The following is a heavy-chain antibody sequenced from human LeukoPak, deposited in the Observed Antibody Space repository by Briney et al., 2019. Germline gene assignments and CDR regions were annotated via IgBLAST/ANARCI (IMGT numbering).Heavy chain of an antibody. CDR2: IKSKVDGGTT. J-gene: IGHJ4*02. Sequence: AGGSLRLSCVVSGIIFRNAWMNWVRQTPGKGLEWVGLIKSKVDGGTTDYAAPVKGRFTISRDDSKNTLYLQMSSLKIEDTAIYYCTKDPLLTGGVHSAHWGPGTLVTISS. CDR3: TKDPLLTGGVHSAH. D-gene: IGHD7-27*01. V-gene: IGHV3-15*07. CDR1: GIIFRNAW.